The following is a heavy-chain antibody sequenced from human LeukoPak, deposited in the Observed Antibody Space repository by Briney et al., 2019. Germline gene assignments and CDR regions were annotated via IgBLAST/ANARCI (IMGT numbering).Heavy chain of an antibody. CDR2: IYSGGRS. J-gene: IGHJ4*02. V-gene: IGHV3-66*01. CDR3: ASGTIYYDNSGYDY. CDR1: GFTVSSNY. D-gene: IGHD3-22*01. Sequence: VGSLRLSCAASGFTVSSNYMSWVRQAPGKGLEWVSVIYSGGRSYYTDSVKGRFTISRDNSKNTLYLQMNSLRAEDTAVYYCASGTIYYDNSGYDYWGQGTLFTVFS.